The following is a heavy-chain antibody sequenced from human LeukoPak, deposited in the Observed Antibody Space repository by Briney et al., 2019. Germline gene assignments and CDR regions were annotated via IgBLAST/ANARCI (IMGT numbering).Heavy chain of an antibody. Sequence: GGSLRLSCAASGFTFDDYAMHWVRQAPGKGLEWVSRINEDGSTTNYADSVKGRSTIFRDNAKNTLYLQMNSLRAEDTAVYYCARDVRVPAAIDLGGLGIDYWGQGTLVTVSS. CDR2: INEDGSTT. CDR3: ARDVRVPAAIDLGGLGIDY. V-gene: IGHV3-74*01. CDR1: GFTFDDYA. D-gene: IGHD2-2*01. J-gene: IGHJ4*02.